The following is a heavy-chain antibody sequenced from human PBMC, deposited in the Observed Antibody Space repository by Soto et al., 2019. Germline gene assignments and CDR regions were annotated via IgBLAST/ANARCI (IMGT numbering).Heavy chain of an antibody. V-gene: IGHV3-11*05. Sequence: GGSLSLSCAASGFTFCDYYMSWIRQAPGKGLEWVSYISSSSSYTNYADSVKGRFTISRDNAKNSLYLQMNSLRAEDTAVYYCARVLISGWTKGFDYWGQGTLVTVSS. D-gene: IGHD6-19*01. CDR2: ISSSSSYT. J-gene: IGHJ4*02. CDR3: ARVLISGWTKGFDY. CDR1: GFTFCDYY.